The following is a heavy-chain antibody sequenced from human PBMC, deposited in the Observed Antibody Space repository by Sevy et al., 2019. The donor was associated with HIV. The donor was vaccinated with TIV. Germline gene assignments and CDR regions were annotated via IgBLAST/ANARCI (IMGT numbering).Heavy chain of an antibody. Sequence: GGSLRLSCAASGFTFSSYAMSWVRQAPGKGLEWVSAISGSGCSTYYADSVKGRFTISRDNSKNTLYLQMNSLRTEDTAVYYCANGFGWRPNSGRYYFAYWGQGTLVTVSS. CDR1: GFTFSSYA. D-gene: IGHD6-25*01. V-gene: IGHV3-23*01. CDR2: ISGSGCST. J-gene: IGHJ4*02. CDR3: ANGFGWRPNSGRYYFAY.